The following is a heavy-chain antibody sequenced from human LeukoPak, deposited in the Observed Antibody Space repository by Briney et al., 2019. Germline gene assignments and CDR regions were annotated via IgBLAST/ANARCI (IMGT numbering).Heavy chain of an antibody. J-gene: IGHJ2*01. CDR2: ISHSGST. CDR1: GYSISSGYY. Sequence: PSETLSLTCTVSGYSISSGYYWGWIRQPPGKGLEWIGSISHSGSTYYKPSLKSRVTISVDTSKNQFSLKLRSVTAADTAVYYCARAAYGGNWYFDLWGRGTLVTVSS. CDR3: ARAAYGGNWYFDL. D-gene: IGHD4-23*01. V-gene: IGHV4-38-2*02.